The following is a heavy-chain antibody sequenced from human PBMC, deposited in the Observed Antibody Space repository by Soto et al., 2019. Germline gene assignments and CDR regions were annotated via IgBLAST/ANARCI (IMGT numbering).Heavy chain of an antibody. CDR1: GFTFSSFA. D-gene: IGHD6-13*01. CDR3: ARDRRQQVVPLDY. CDR2: ISDDGSHK. J-gene: IGHJ4*01. Sequence: VQLVESGGGVVQPGRSLRLSCAASGFTFSSFAMHWVRQAPGKGLEWVSAISDDGSHKYYADSVKGRFTISRDNSKNTLYLQRNRPRPTDRPVYYWARDRRQQVVPLDYWGPGSLVTVCS. V-gene: IGHV3-30-3*01.